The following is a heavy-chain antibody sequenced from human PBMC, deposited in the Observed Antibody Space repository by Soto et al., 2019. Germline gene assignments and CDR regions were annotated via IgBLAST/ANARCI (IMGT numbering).Heavy chain of an antibody. CDR1: GFTFSSYG. V-gene: IGHV3-30*18. CDR3: AKDLLSGSYPYCFDY. D-gene: IGHD3-10*01. CDR2: ISYDGSNK. Sequence: QVQLVESGGGVVQPGRSLRLSCAASGFTFSSYGMHWVRQAPGKGLERVAVISYDGSNKYYADSVKGRFTISRDNSKNTLDLQMNSLRAEDTAVYYCAKDLLSGSYPYCFDYWGQGTLVTVSA. J-gene: IGHJ4*02.